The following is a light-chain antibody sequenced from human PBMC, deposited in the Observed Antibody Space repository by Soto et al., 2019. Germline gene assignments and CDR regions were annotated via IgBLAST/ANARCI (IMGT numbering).Light chain of an antibody. CDR1: QSVSSN. CDR3: QQYNNWFSIT. J-gene: IGKJ5*01. CDR2: GAS. V-gene: IGKV3-15*01. Sequence: EIVMTQSPATLSVSPGERATLSCRASQSVSSNLAWYQQKPGQAPRLLIYGASTRATGIPAMFSGSGSGTEFTLTISSLQSEDFAVYYCQQYNNWFSITFGQGTRLEIK.